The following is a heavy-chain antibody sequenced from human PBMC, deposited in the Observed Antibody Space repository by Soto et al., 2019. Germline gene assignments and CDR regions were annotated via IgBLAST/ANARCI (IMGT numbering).Heavy chain of an antibody. Sequence: QITLKESGPTLVKPTQTLTLTCTFPGFSRSTSGVCVGWIRHPPGKALEWLALIHWDDDKRYSPAMKSRITITKDTSKNQVVLTMTNMDPVDTATYYCAHTHRDGYPKTWGQGTLVTVSS. V-gene: IGHV2-5*02. CDR2: IHWDDDK. D-gene: IGHD5-12*01. CDR3: AHTHRDGYPKT. CDR1: GFSRSTSGVC. J-gene: IGHJ5*02.